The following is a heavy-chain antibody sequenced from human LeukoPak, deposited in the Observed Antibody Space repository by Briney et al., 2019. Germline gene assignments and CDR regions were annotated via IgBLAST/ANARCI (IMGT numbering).Heavy chain of an antibody. Sequence: GASVKVSCRASGYTFTTYGISWVRQAPGQGLEWMGWISVYNGETNYAQKLQGRVTLTTDTSTSTAYMELRSLTSDDTAVYYCARDPDGDLDFDRWGQGTLVTVSS. V-gene: IGHV1-18*04. CDR1: GYTFTTYG. CDR3: ARDPDGDLDFDR. CDR2: ISVYNGET. D-gene: IGHD4-17*01. J-gene: IGHJ4*02.